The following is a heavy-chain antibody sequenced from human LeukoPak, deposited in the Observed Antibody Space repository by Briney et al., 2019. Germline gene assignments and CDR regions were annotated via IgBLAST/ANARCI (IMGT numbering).Heavy chain of an antibody. J-gene: IGHJ6*03. CDR3: AKDLGYYDSSGYYHYYMDV. D-gene: IGHD3-22*01. CDR1: GFTFSSYG. V-gene: IGHV3-30*02. Sequence: GGSLRLSCAASGFTFSSYGMHWVRQAPGKGLEWVAFIRYDGSNKYYADSVKGRFTISRDNSKITLYLQMNSLRAEDTAVYYCAKDLGYYDSSGYYHYYMDVWGKGTTVTVSS. CDR2: IRYDGSNK.